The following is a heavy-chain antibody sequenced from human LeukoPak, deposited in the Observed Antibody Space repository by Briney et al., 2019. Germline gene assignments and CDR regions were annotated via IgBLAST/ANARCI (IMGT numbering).Heavy chain of an antibody. J-gene: IGHJ2*01. D-gene: IGHD6-6*01. V-gene: IGHV3-23*01. Sequence: GGSLRLSCAASGFTFSSYAMSWVRQAPGKGLEWVSTITGGGDITKYADSVKGRFTISRDDPKNTLYLQMNSLRADDTAVYYCARDRRPWYFDLWGRGTLITVSS. CDR2: ITGGGDIT. CDR3: ARDRRPWYFDL. CDR1: GFTFSSYA.